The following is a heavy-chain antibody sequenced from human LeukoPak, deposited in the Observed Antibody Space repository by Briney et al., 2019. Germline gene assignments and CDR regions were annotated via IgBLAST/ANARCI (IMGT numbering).Heavy chain of an antibody. CDR1: GGSISSYY. CDR2: IYYSGST. V-gene: IGHV4-59*12. D-gene: IGHD3-10*01. Sequence: SETLSLTCTVSGGSISSYYWSWIRQPPGKGLEWIGYIYYSGSTNYNPSLKSRVTISVDTSKNQFSLKLSSVTAADTAVYYCARDLPGMLRGVRPFDYWGQGTVVTVSS. CDR3: ARDLPGMLRGVRPFDY. J-gene: IGHJ4*02.